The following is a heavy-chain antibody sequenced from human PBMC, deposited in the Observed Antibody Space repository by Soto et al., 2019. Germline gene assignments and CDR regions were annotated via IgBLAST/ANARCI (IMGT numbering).Heavy chain of an antibody. CDR1: GYTFTSYY. Sequence: ASVKVSCKASGYTFTSYYMHWVRQAPGQGLEWMGIINPSGGSTSYAQKFQGRVTMTRGTSTSTVYMELSSLRSEDTAVYYCARGQEREILEWLSPELYELDVWGQATKVTVAS. CDR3: ARGQEREILEWLSPELYELDV. D-gene: IGHD3-3*01. CDR2: INPSGGST. J-gene: IGHJ6*02. V-gene: IGHV1-46*01.